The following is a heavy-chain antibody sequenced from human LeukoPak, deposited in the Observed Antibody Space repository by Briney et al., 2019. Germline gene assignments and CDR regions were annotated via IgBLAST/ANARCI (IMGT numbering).Heavy chain of an antibody. J-gene: IGHJ4*02. CDR3: ARDPAAYFDY. CDR1: AFAFSSYW. Sequence: GGSLRLSCAASAFAFSSYWMSWVRQAPGKGLEWVANIKQDGSEKYYVDSVKGRFTISRYNAKNSLYLQMNSLRAEDMAVYYCARDPAAYFDYWGQGTLVTVSS. V-gene: IGHV3-7*01. CDR2: IKQDGSEK. D-gene: IGHD2-15*01.